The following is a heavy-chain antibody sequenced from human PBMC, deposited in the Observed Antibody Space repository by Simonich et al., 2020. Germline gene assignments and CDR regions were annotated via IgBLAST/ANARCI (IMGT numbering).Heavy chain of an antibody. CDR3: ARDLRGSYYYYYYMDV. V-gene: IGHV1-2*02. Sequence: QVQLVQSGAEVKKPGASVKVSCKASGYTFTGYYMHWVRQAPGQGLECMGWINPNSGGTNYAQKVQGRVTMNRDTSISTAYMELSRLRSDDTAVYYCARDLRGSYYYYYYMDVWGKGTTVTVSS. CDR2: INPNSGGT. CDR1: GYTFTGYY. J-gene: IGHJ6*03. D-gene: IGHD1-26*01.